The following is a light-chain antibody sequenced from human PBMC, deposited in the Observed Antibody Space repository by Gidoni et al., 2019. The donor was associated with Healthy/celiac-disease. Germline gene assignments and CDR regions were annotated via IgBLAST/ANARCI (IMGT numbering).Light chain of an antibody. J-gene: IGKJ3*01. CDR2: AAS. V-gene: IGKV1-39*01. CDR1: QSISSY. CDR3: QQSYSTPFT. Sequence: IQLTQSPSSLSASVGDRVTITCRASQSISSYLNWYQQKPGKAPKLLIYAASSLQSGVPARFSGSGSGTECTLTISSLQPEDFATYYCQQSYSTPFTFGPGTKVDIK.